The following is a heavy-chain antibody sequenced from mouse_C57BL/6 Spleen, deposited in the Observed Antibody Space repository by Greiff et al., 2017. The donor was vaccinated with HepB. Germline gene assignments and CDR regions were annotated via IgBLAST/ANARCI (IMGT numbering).Heavy chain of an antibody. CDR3: ARGLRYGYFDV. J-gene: IGHJ1*03. V-gene: IGHV1-64*01. D-gene: IGHD1-1*01. CDR2: IHPNSGST. Sequence: QVQLQQSGAELVKPGASVKLSCKASGYTFTSYWMHWVKQRPGQGLEWIGMIHPNSGSTNYNEKFKSKATLTVDKSSSTAYMQLSSLTSEDSAVYYCARGLRYGYFDVWGTGTTVTVSS. CDR1: GYTFTSYW.